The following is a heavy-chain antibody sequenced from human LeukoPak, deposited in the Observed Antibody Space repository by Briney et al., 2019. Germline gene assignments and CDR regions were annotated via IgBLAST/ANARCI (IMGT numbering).Heavy chain of an antibody. CDR3: ARELVNFKGYYYMDV. J-gene: IGHJ6*03. V-gene: IGHV4-59*01. D-gene: IGHD6-6*01. Sequence: SETLSLTCTVSGGSISSYYWSWIRQPPGKGLEWIGYIYYSGSTNYNPSLKSRVTISVDTSKNQFSLKLSSVTAVDTAVYYCARELVNFKGYYYMDVWGKGTTVTVSS. CDR2: IYYSGST. CDR1: GGSISSYY.